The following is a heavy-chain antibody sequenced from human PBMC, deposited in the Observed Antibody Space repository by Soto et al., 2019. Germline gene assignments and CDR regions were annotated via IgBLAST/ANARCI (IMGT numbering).Heavy chain of an antibody. J-gene: IGHJ4*02. V-gene: IGHV4-39*01. CDR2: IYYSGST. D-gene: IGHD4-17*01. CDR1: GGSISSSSYY. Sequence: SETLSLTCTVSGGSISSSSYYWGWIRQPPGKGLEWIGSIYYSGSTYYNPSLKSRVTISVDTSKNQFSLKLSSVTAADTAVYYCASQHPDYGDYVVGIFDYWGQGTLVTVSS. CDR3: ASQHPDYGDYVVGIFDY.